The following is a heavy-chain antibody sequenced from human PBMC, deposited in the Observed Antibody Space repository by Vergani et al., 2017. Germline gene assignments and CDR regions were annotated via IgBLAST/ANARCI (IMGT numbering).Heavy chain of an antibody. CDR2: IYHSGGA. Sequence: QLHLQESGPGLVKPSETLSLTCTVSGGSITSSSYYWGWIRQPPGKGLEWIGNIYHSGGAYYNPSLKGRVNISVDTSKNQFSLEVTSVTAADTAIYFCARTESFILRYFHWALWVQGTLVTVSS. J-gene: IGHJ4*02. CDR1: GGSITSSSYY. V-gene: IGHV4-39*01. D-gene: IGHD3-9*01. CDR3: ARTESFILRYFHWAL.